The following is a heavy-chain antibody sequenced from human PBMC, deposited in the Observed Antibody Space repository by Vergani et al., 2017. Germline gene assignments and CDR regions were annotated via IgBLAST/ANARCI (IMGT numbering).Heavy chain of an antibody. CDR2: INPNSGGT. CDR1: GYTFTGYY. D-gene: IGHD6-13*01. Sequence: QVQLVQSGAEVKKPGASVKVSCKASGYTFTGYYMHWVRQAPGQGLEWMGWINPNSGGTNYAKKFQGRVTMTRDTSISTAYMELSRLRSDDTAVYYCARDRWLIAAAGTGWFDPWGQGTLVTVSS. CDR3: ARDRWLIAAAGTGWFDP. J-gene: IGHJ5*02. V-gene: IGHV1-2*02.